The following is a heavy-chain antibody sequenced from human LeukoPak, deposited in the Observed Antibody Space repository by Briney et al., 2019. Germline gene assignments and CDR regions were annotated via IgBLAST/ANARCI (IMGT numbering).Heavy chain of an antibody. CDR1: GYTITELS. D-gene: IGHD3-16*01. CDR3: ATSPGGPNHDAFDI. Sequence: ASVKVSCKVSGYTITELSMHWVRLAPGKGLELMGGFDPEDGETIYAQKFQGRVTMTEDTSTDTAYMELSSLRSEDTAVYYCATSPGGPNHDAFDIWGQGTMVTVSS. J-gene: IGHJ3*02. V-gene: IGHV1-24*01. CDR2: FDPEDGET.